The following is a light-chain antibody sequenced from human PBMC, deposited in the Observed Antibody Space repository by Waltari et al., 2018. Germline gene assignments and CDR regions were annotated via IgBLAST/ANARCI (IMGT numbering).Light chain of an antibody. CDR1: QSLLHTDGYTY. CDR3: MQHKVFRT. V-gene: IGKV2-40*01. J-gene: IGKJ1*01. Sequence: DIVMTQTPLSLPVTPGEPASISCRSSQSLLHTDGYTYLDWFLQKPGQSPQVMIYGGSNRASGVPDRFSGSGSGTDFTLKISKVEAEDVGVYYCMQHKVFRTFGQGTKVEIK. CDR2: GGS.